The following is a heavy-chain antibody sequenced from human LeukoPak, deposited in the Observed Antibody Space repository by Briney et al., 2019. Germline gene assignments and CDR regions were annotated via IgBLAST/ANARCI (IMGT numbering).Heavy chain of an antibody. CDR3: ARVYVAAHFDY. Sequence: ASVKVSCKASGYTFTSYYMHWVREAHGQGLEWMGIINPSGGSTSYAQKFQGRVTMTRDTSTSTVYMERSGMRSEDTAVYYCARVYVAAHFDYWGQGTLVTVSS. D-gene: IGHD3-10*02. CDR2: INPSGGST. V-gene: IGHV1-46*01. CDR1: GYTFTSYY. J-gene: IGHJ4*02.